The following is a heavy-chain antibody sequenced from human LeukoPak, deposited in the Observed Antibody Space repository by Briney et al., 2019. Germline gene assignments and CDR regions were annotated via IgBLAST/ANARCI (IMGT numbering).Heavy chain of an antibody. CDR2: ISCYNGKT. V-gene: IGHV1-18*01. J-gene: IGHJ4*02. D-gene: IGHD1-1*01. CDR3: ARDIATVQHQD. Sequence: ASVKVSCKTSGYTFTNYGIGWVRQAPGRGLEWMGWISCYNGKTNYVQKFRGRVAMTADTSTSTVYMELRSLISDDTAVYYCARDIATVQHQDWGQGTLVTVSS. CDR1: GYTFTNYG.